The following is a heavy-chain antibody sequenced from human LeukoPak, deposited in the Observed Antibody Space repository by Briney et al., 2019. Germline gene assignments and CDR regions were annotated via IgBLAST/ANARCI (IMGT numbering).Heavy chain of an antibody. CDR2: INPNSGGT. D-gene: IGHD3-10*01. J-gene: IGHJ4*02. CDR3: APSGTTSVVRGEYRYYFDY. V-gene: IGHV1-2*02. CDR1: GYTFTGYY. Sequence: ASVKVSCKASGYTFTGYYIHWVRQAPGQGLEWMGWINPNSGGTNYAQKFQGRVTMTRDTSISTAYMELGRLRSDDTAVYYCAPSGTTSVVRGEYRYYFDYWGQGTLVTVSS.